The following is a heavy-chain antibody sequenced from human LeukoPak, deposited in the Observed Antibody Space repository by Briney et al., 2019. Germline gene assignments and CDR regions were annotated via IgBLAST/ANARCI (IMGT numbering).Heavy chain of an antibody. Sequence: SETLSLTCEVSGGSISSNNWWSWVRQPPGKGLEWIGETNHSGSTNYCPSLKSRFTMSVDESKNQFSLKLTSVTAADTAVYYCARGGTGSIDYWGQGTLVTVSS. CDR2: TNHSGST. CDR3: ARGGTGSIDY. D-gene: IGHD6-25*01. J-gene: IGHJ4*02. CDR1: GGSISSNNW. V-gene: IGHV4-4*02.